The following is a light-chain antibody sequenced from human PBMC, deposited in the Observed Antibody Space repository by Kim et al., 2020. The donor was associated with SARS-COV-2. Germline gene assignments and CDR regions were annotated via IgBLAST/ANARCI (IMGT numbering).Light chain of an antibody. CDR1: KLGDKY. CDR3: QAWDSSTYV. Sequence: SYELTQPPSVSVSPGQTANITCSGDKLGDKYASWYQQKPGQSPVLVIHQDTKRPSGIPERFSGSNSGNTATLTISGTQAMDEADYYCQAWDSSTYVFGTGTKVTVL. J-gene: IGLJ1*01. CDR2: QDT. V-gene: IGLV3-1*01.